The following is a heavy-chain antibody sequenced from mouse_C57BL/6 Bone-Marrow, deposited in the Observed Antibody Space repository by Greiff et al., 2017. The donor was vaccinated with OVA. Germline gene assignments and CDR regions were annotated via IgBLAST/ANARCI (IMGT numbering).Heavy chain of an antibody. Sequence: EVQLQESGPGLVKPSQSLSLTCSVTGYSITSGYYWNWIRQFPGNKLEWMGYISYDGSNNYNPSLKNRISITRDTSKNQFFLKLNSVTTEDTATYYCARGAYGSLYYYAMDYWGQGTSVTVSS. V-gene: IGHV3-6*01. CDR3: ARGAYGSLYYYAMDY. J-gene: IGHJ4*01. CDR1: GYSITSGYY. D-gene: IGHD1-1*01. CDR2: ISYDGSN.